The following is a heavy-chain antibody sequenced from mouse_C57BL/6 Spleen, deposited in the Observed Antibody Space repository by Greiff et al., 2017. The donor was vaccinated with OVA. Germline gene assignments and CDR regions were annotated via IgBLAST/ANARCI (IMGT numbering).Heavy chain of an antibody. J-gene: IGHJ4*01. CDR3: ARPGGYAMDY. CDR2: IYPGSGST. CDR1: GYTFTSYW. V-gene: IGHV1-55*01. Sequence: QVQLQQPGAELVKPGASVKMSCTASGYTFTSYWITWVKQRPGQGLEWLGDIYPGSGSTNYTEKFKSKATLTVDTSSSTAYMQLSSLTSEDSAGYYCARPGGYAMDYWGQGTSVTVSS.